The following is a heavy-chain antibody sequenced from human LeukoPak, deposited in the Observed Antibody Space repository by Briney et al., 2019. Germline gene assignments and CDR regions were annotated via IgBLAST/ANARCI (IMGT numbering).Heavy chain of an antibody. CDR3: ARGSAALYYFDF. CDR1: GFTFSSYG. V-gene: IGHV3-33*01. Sequence: GGSLRLSCAAPGFTFSSYGTHWVRQAPGKGLEWVALIWYDGSDIYYADSVKGRFIISRDNSKNTLYLQMNTLRAEDTAVYYCARGSAALYYFDFWGQGTLVTVSS. CDR2: IWYDGSDI. J-gene: IGHJ4*02. D-gene: IGHD2-2*01.